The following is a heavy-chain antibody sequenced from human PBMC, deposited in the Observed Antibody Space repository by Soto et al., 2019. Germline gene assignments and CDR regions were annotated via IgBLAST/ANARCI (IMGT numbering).Heavy chain of an antibody. Sequence: QVQLVESGGGVVQPGRSLRLSCAASGFTFSSYGMHWVRQAPGKGLEWVAVISYDGSNKYYADSVKGRFTISRDNSKNTLYLQMNSLRAEDTGVYYCAKDRVEQWLVPSGMDVWGQGTTVTVSS. J-gene: IGHJ6*02. CDR3: AKDRVEQWLVPSGMDV. CDR2: ISYDGSNK. V-gene: IGHV3-30*18. D-gene: IGHD6-19*01. CDR1: GFTFSSYG.